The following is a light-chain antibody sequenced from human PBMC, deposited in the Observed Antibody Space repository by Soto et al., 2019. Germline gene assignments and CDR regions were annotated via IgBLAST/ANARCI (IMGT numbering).Light chain of an antibody. CDR3: QQYGSSPLT. CDR1: QSVSSSY. V-gene: IGKV3-20*01. CDR2: GAS. Sequence: EIVLKHSPGTLSLTQRERATLSCRASQSVSSSYLAWYQQKPGQAPRLLIYGASSRATGIPDRFSGSGSGTDFTLTISRLEPEDFAVYYCQQYGSSPLTFGGGTKVDI. J-gene: IGKJ4*01.